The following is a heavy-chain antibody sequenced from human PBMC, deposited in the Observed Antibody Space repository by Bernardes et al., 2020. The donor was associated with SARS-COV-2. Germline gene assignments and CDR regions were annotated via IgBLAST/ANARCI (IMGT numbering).Heavy chain of an antibody. Sequence: SETLSLIRTVSGGSISSYYLSWIRQPPGKGLEWIGYIYNSGSTNYHPSLKSRVTISLATSNNQFSLRLTSVIAADTAVYYCARGVQGVIITSPYYYGMDVWGQGTTVTVSS. D-gene: IGHD3-10*01. J-gene: IGHJ6*02. V-gene: IGHV4-59*01. CDR2: IYNSGST. CDR1: GGSISSYY. CDR3: ARGVQGVIITSPYYYGMDV.